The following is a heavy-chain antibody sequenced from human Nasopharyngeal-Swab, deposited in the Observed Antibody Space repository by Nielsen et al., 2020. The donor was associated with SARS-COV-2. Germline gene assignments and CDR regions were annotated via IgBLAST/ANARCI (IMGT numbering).Heavy chain of an antibody. CDR3: VRGPSSGYANDAFGV. V-gene: IGHV3-74*01. CDR1: GFTFSSYW. Sequence: GSLRLSCAASGFTFSSYWMHWVRQAPGKGLVWVSRINTDGTSTSYADSVKGRLTIARDNAKNTLYMQMNSLRDEETAVYYCVRGPSSGYANDAFGVWGQGTMVTVSS. CDR2: INTDGTST. D-gene: IGHD2-2*01. J-gene: IGHJ3*01.